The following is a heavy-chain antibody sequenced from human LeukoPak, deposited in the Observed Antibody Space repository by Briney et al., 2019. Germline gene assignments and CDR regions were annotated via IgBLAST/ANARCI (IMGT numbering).Heavy chain of an antibody. J-gene: IGHJ4*02. Sequence: GGSLRLSCAASGFTFSSYEMNWVRQAPGKGLEWVSYISSSGSYIYYADSVKGRFTISRDNAKNSLYLQMNNLRAEDTAVYYCAKTRGSGPFDYWGQGTLVTVSS. CDR3: AKTRGSGPFDY. D-gene: IGHD3-10*01. V-gene: IGHV3-48*03. CDR1: GFTFSSYE. CDR2: ISSSGSYI.